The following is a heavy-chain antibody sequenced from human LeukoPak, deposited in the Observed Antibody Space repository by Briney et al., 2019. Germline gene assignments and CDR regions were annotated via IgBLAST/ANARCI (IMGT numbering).Heavy chain of an antibody. Sequence: GASVKVSCKTSGYTFTNYAMNWVRQAPGQGLEWMGWIHPSTGKPTYAQGFTGRFVFFLDTSVSTTYLQISSLKAEDTAVYYCARAFQSLGGLSLPDYWGQGTLVTVSS. J-gene: IGHJ4*02. CDR2: IHPSTGKP. D-gene: IGHD3-16*02. CDR3: ARAFQSLGGLSLPDY. CDR1: GYTFTNYA. V-gene: IGHV7-4-1*02.